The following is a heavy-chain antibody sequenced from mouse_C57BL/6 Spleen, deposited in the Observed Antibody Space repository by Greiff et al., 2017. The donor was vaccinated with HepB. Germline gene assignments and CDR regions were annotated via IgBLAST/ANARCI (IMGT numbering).Heavy chain of an antibody. D-gene: IGHD1-1*01. CDR1: GYSFTGYY. V-gene: IGHV1-42*01. Sequence: VQLQQSGPELVKPGASVKISCKASGYSFTGYYMNWVKQSPEKSLEWIGEINPSTGGTTYNQKFKAKATLTVDKSSSTAYMQLKSLTSEDSAVYYCARAHYGSSYWYFDVWGTGTTVTVSS. CDR3: ARAHYGSSYWYFDV. J-gene: IGHJ1*03. CDR2: INPSTGGT.